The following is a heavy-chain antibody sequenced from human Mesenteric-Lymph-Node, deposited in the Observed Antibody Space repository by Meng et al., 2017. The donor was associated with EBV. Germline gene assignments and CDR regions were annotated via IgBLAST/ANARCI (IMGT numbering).Heavy chain of an antibody. V-gene: IGHV1-46*01. CDR3: ARATVTRNWFDP. Sequence: VQLVRSGAEVKKPGASVTVSCKASGYKFITYYIHWVRQAPGQGLEWMGIINPSVGSTTYAQKFQGRVSMTSDASTSTVYMELNSLRSEDTAIYYCARATVTRNWFDPWGQGTLVTVSS. CDR1: GYKFITYY. CDR2: INPSVGST. J-gene: IGHJ5*02. D-gene: IGHD4-11*01.